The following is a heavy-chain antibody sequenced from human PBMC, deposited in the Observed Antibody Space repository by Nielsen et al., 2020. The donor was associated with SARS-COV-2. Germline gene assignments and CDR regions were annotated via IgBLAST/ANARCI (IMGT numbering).Heavy chain of an antibody. CDR1: GFTFSRSA. J-gene: IGHJ2*01. Sequence: GESLKISCAASGFTFSRSAMHWVRQASGKGLEWVGRIRSRANSYATAYAASVKGRFTISRDDSKNTAYLQMNSLKTEDTAVYYCTRSITMIERWYFDLWGRGTLVTVSS. V-gene: IGHV3-73*01. D-gene: IGHD3-22*01. CDR2: IRSRANSYAT. CDR3: TRSITMIERWYFDL.